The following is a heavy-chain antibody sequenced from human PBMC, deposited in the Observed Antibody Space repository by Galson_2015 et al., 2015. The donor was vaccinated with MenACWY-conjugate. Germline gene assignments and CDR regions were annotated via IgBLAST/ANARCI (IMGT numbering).Heavy chain of an antibody. V-gene: IGHV4-61*08. CDR1: GGSASSRGYY. J-gene: IGHJ4*02. Sequence: GPLSLPCPVSGGSASSRGYYWSWIRPPPGKGLEWIGLIYDSGTTKYNPSLKGRVTISLDTSKNQVSLKLSSVTAADTAVYYCAREFSYWGQGTLVTVSS. CDR2: IYDSGTT. D-gene: IGHD3-3*01. CDR3: AREFSY.